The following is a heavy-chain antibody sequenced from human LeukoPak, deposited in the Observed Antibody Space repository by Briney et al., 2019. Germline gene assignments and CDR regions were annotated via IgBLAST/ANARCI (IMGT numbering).Heavy chain of an antibody. D-gene: IGHD6-6*01. V-gene: IGHV3-64*01. CDR3: ARESEEYSSPPWVY. CDR2: ISNNGGST. CDR1: GFTFRSYS. Sequence: PGGSLRLSCAASGFTFRSYSMHWVRQAPGKGLEYVSVISNNGGSTYYANSVKGRFTISRDNSKNTLYLQMGSLRAEDMAVYYCARESEEYSSPPWVYWGQGTLVTVSS. J-gene: IGHJ4*02.